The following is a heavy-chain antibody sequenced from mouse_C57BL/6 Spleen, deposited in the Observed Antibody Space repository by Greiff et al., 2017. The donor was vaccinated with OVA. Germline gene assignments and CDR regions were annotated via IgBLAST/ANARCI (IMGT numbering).Heavy chain of an antibody. Sequence: EVKVEESGGGLVQPGGSMKLSCAASGFTFSDAWMDWVRQSPEKGLEWVAEIRNKANNHATYYAESVKGRFTISRDDSKSSVYLQMNSLRAEDTGIYYCTRITTVPYFDYWGQGTTLTVSS. D-gene: IGHD1-1*01. CDR1: GFTFSDAW. CDR2: IRNKANNHAT. CDR3: TRITTVPYFDY. J-gene: IGHJ2*01. V-gene: IGHV6-6*01.